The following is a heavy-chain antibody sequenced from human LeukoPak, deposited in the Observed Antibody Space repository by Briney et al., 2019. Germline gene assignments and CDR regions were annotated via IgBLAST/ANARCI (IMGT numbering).Heavy chain of an antibody. CDR3: ARVIPSQPYYFDY. J-gene: IGHJ4*02. CDR2: ISSSSSTI. D-gene: IGHD2-21*01. Sequence: PGGSLRLSCAASGFTFSSYSMNWVRQAPGKGLEWVSYISSSSSTIYYADSVKGRFTISRDNAKNSLYLQMNSLRAEDTAVYYCARVIPSQPYYFDYWGQGTLVTVSS. CDR1: GFTFSSYS. V-gene: IGHV3-48*01.